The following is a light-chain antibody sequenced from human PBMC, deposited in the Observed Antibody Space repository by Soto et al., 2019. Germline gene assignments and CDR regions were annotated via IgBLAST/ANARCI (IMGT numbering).Light chain of an antibody. CDR1: QSVDTW. Sequence: DIQMTQSPSTLSASIGDTVTITCRTSQSVDTWLAWYQHKAGKAPKLLIYRASSLATGGPFRFSGSGSGTAFTLTITSLQPDDFATYDCRLYNDYSLMFGQGTQVEIK. V-gene: IGKV1-5*03. CDR3: RLYNDYSLM. CDR2: RAS. J-gene: IGKJ1*01.